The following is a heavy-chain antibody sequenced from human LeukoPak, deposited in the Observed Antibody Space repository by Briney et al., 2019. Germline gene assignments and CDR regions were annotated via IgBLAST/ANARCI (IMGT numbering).Heavy chain of an antibody. V-gene: IGHV4-39*07. Sequence: SETLSLTCTVSGASISSSTYYWGWLRQPPGKGLEWLGSIYYSGSTYYNPSLKSRVTISVDTSKNQFSLKLSSVTAADTAVYYCARTTEGYCRGRSCYSYYYMDVWGKGTTVTVSS. CDR2: IYYSGST. D-gene: IGHD2-15*01. CDR1: GASISSSTYY. J-gene: IGHJ6*03. CDR3: ARTTEGYCRGRSCYSYYYMDV.